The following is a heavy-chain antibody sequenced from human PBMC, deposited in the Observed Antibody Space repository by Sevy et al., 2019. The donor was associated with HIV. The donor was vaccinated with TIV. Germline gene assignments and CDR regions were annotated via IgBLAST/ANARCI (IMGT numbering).Heavy chain of an antibody. Sequence: SETLSLTCAVYGGSFSGYYWSWIRQPPGKGLEWIGEINHSGSTNYNPSLKSRVTISVDTSKNQFSLKLSSVTAAETAVYYCARGGYWYSSLSFDYWGQGTLVTVSS. J-gene: IGHJ4*02. CDR3: ARGGYWYSSLSFDY. D-gene: IGHD6-13*01. V-gene: IGHV4-34*01. CDR2: INHSGST. CDR1: GGSFSGYY.